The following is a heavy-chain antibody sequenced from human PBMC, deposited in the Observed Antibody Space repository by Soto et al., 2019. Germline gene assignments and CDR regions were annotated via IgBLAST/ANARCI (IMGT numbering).Heavy chain of an antibody. Sequence: GGSLRLSCAASGFTFSSYSMNWVRQAPGKGLEWVSSISSSGSPIYYADSVKGRFTISRDNAKNSLYLQMNSLRAEDTAVYYCARGGQQLHGMDVWGQGTTVTVSS. CDR2: ISSSGSPI. D-gene: IGHD6-13*01. V-gene: IGHV3-21*04. CDR3: ARGGQQLHGMDV. J-gene: IGHJ6*02. CDR1: GFTFSSYS.